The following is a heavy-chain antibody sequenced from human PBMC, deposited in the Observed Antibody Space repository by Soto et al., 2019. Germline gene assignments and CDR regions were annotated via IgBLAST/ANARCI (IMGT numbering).Heavy chain of an antibody. CDR1: GDRFTGYG. CDR2: ISPKSGAT. J-gene: IGHJ6*02. V-gene: IGHV1-2*02. D-gene: IGHD2-21*01. Sequence: QVRLVQSGAEVKNPGASLKVSCKASGDRFTGYGLHWVRQAPGHGLHGMGWISPKSGATDYAQKFQGRVTMTRAMSTDKAYVELCGLRSNDTPEDTAMYYCAKSNGGGADYFQYGLARWGQATTVTVSS. CDR3: MYYCAKSNGGGADYFQYGLAR.